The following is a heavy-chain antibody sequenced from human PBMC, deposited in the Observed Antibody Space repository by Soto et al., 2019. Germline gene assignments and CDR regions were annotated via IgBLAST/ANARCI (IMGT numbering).Heavy chain of an antibody. J-gene: IGHJ4*02. Sequence: SETLSLTCTVSGGSISSSYWSWIRQPPGKGLEWIGYIYYSGSTNYNPSLTSRVTISVDTSKNQFSLKLSSVTAADTAVYYCARHRYSYGVYYFDYWGQGTLVTVSS. CDR2: IYYSGST. D-gene: IGHD5-18*01. CDR3: ARHRYSYGVYYFDY. V-gene: IGHV4-59*08. CDR1: GGSISSSY.